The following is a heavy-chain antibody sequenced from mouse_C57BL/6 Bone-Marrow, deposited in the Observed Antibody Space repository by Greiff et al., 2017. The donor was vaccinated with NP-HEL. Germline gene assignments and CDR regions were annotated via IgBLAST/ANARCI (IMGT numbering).Heavy chain of an antibody. CDR2: IDPTGGCT. J-gene: IGHJ4*01. V-gene: IGHV1-62-3*01. CDR1: GYTFTSYW. D-gene: IGHD2-10*02. Sequence: QVQLQQPGAELVKPGASVKLSCKASGYTFTSYWMHWVKQRPGRGLEWIGRIDPTGGCTKYNEKFKGKATLTVDKPSSTAYMQLSSLTSEDSAVYYCARTWVWSMDYWGQGTPVTVSA. CDR3: ARTWVWSMDY.